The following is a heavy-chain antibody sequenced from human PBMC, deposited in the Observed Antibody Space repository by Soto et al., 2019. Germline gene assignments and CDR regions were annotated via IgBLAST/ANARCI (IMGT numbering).Heavy chain of an antibody. V-gene: IGHV3-30*18. J-gene: IGHJ4*02. D-gene: IGHD2-2*01. CDR2: ISYDGNTK. Sequence: GGSLRLSCVASGFTFNNYGIHWVRQAPGKGLEWVTVISYDGNTKYYADSVKGRFTISRDNSKNTLYLQMNSLRAEDTAVYYCAKEGPDIVLVPAAMAYFDYWGQGTLVTVSS. CDR1: GFTFNNYG. CDR3: AKEGPDIVLVPAAMAYFDY.